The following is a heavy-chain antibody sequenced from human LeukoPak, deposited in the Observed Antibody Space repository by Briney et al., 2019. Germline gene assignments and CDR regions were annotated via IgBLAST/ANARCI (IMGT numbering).Heavy chain of an antibody. CDR1: GYTFTDYY. Sequence: ASVKVSCXASGYTFTDYYMHWVRQARGQGLEWMGWINPNSGGTNYAQKFQGRVTMTRDTSISTAYMELSRLRSDDTAVYYCAREAGTTAFDIWGQGTMVTVSS. CDR3: AREAGTTAFDI. V-gene: IGHV1-2*02. CDR2: INPNSGGT. D-gene: IGHD6-19*01. J-gene: IGHJ3*02.